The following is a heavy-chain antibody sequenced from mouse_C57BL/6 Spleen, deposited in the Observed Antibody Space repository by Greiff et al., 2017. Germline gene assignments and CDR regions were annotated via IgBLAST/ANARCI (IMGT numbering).Heavy chain of an antibody. CDR1: GFTFSDAW. Sequence: EVKVEESGGGLVQPGGSMKLSCAASGFTFSDAWMDWVRQSPEKGLEWVAEIRNKANNPAKYYAESVKGRFPISRDDSKSSVYLQMNSLRGEDTGIYYCTRGRLRAEFAYWGQGTLVTVSA. V-gene: IGHV6-6*01. CDR3: TRGRLRAEFAY. J-gene: IGHJ3*01. D-gene: IGHD2-4*01. CDR2: IRNKANNPAK.